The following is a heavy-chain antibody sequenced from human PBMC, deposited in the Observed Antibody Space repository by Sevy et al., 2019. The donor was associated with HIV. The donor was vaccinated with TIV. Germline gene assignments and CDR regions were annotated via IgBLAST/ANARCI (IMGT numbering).Heavy chain of an antibody. D-gene: IGHD1-20*01. V-gene: IGHV3-30-3*01. Sequence: GGSLRLSCAVSGFTFSTYAMHWVRQAPGKGLECVAIVSSDGSEINYADSVKGRFTISRDNSRNTLYLQMNSLRTEDTALYYCARAREWITGTTNFFDYWGQGTLVTVSS. J-gene: IGHJ4*02. CDR2: VSSDGSEI. CDR1: GFTFSTYA. CDR3: ARAREWITGTTNFFDY.